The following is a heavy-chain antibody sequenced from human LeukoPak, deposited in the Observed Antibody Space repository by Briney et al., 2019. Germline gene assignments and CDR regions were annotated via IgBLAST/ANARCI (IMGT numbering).Heavy chain of an antibody. CDR3: ARHRSPLESFHH. V-gene: IGHV4-59*08. Sequence: SETLSLTCTVSGVSISTYSWSWIRQPPGKGLEWIGYISYSGSTSYNPSLRSRVTISVDTSKNQFSLKLSSVNAADTAMYYCARHRSPLESFHHWGQGTLVTVSS. CDR1: GVSISTYS. D-gene: IGHD3-3*01. J-gene: IGHJ1*01. CDR2: ISYSGST.